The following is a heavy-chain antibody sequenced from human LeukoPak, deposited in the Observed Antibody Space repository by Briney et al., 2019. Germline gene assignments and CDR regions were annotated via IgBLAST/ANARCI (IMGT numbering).Heavy chain of an antibody. J-gene: IGHJ6*03. Sequence: GASVKVSCKASGYTFTGYYIHWVRQAPGQGLEWMAWINPDSGGTNYAQKFQGRVTMTRDTSISTAYMELSRLRSDDTAVYYCARDRGLDIAAAGKFRHYYYYMDVWGRGTTVTVSS. CDR2: INPDSGGT. CDR1: GYTFTGYY. V-gene: IGHV1-2*02. CDR3: ARDRGLDIAAAGKFRHYYYYMDV. D-gene: IGHD6-13*01.